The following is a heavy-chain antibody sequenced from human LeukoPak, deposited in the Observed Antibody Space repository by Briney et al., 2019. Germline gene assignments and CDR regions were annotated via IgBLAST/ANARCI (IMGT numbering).Heavy chain of an antibody. CDR2: IRNSGSST. V-gene: IGHV3-23*01. CDR1: GYTFTSYG. D-gene: IGHD4-17*01. J-gene: IGHJ4*02. Sequence: GASVKVSCKASGYTFTSYGISWVRQAPGKGLEWVSTIRNSGSSTSYADSVKGRFTISRDSSKNTLYLQLNSLRADDTALYYCAKQSHDYGGYMDFWGQGTLVTVSS. CDR3: AKQSHDYGGYMDF.